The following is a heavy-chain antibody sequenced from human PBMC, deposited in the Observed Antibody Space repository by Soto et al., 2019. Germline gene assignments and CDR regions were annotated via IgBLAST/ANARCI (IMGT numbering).Heavy chain of an antibody. D-gene: IGHD5-18*01. CDR2: IYRGGGT. CDR1: GLSVTANY. CDR3: ARRDDSETFDI. Sequence: EVQLVESGGGLIQPGGSLRLICAASGLSVTANYMTWGRQAPGKGLEWLSIIYRGGGTYYADSLKGRAIISRDGSRNMVFLQMNSLTAEDAGVYYCARRDDSETFDIWGRGTAVIVSS. J-gene: IGHJ3*02. V-gene: IGHV3-53*01.